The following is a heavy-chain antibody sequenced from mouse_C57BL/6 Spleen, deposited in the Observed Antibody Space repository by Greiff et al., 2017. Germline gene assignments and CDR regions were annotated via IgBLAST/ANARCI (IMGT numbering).Heavy chain of an antibody. Sequence: QVQLQQPGAELVMPGASVKLSCKASGYTFTSYWMHWVKQRPGQGLEWIGEIDPSDSYTNYNQKFKGKSTLTVDKSSSTAYMQLSSLTSEDSAVYYCARGGYYYGSIPDYWGQGTTLTVSS. D-gene: IGHD1-1*01. V-gene: IGHV1-69*01. CDR3: ARGGYYYGSIPDY. J-gene: IGHJ2*01. CDR2: IDPSDSYT. CDR1: GYTFTSYW.